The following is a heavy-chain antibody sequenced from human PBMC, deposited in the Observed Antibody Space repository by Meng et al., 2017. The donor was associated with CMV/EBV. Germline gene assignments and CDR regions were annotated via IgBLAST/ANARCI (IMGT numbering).Heavy chain of an antibody. CDR1: GFSLSTSGVG. Sequence: QNTLKESCPTLMKPTQTLTLTCPFSGFSLSTSGVGVGWIRQPPGKALEWLALIYWDDDKRYSPSLKSRLTITKDTSKNQVVLTMTNMDPVDTATYYCAHRLHGSGSYYPYYFDYWGQGTLVTVAS. D-gene: IGHD3-10*01. J-gene: IGHJ4*02. CDR3: AHRLHGSGSYYPYYFDY. V-gene: IGHV2-5*02. CDR2: IYWDDDK.